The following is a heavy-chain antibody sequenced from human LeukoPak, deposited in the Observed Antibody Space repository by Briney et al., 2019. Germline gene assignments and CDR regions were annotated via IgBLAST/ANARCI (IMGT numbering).Heavy chain of an antibody. CDR2: INPSGGST. CDR3: ARAPPYSSGWYLGDY. CDR1: GYTFTSYY. Sequence: ASVKVPCKASGYTFTSYYMHWVRQAPGQGLEWMGIINPSGGSTSYAQKFQGRVTMTRDMSTSTVYMELSSLRSEDTAVYYCARAPPYSSGWYLGDYWGQGTLVTVSS. J-gene: IGHJ4*02. V-gene: IGHV1-46*01. D-gene: IGHD6-19*01.